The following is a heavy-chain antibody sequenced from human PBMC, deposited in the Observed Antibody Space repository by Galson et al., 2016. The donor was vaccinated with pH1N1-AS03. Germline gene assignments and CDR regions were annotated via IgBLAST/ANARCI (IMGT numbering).Heavy chain of an antibody. D-gene: IGHD3-22*01. J-gene: IGHJ4*02. CDR3: ARDSGSGYYQTFDY. CDR2: INTANGAI. Sequence: SVKVSCKASGYTFTGHYIQWVRQAPGQGLEWMGWINTANGAIKYEEIFEGRLTLTRDKSTNTASLTLSALTSDDTAVYYCARDSGSGYYQTFDYWGQGTLVTVSS. V-gene: IGHV1-2*02. CDR1: GYTFTGHY.